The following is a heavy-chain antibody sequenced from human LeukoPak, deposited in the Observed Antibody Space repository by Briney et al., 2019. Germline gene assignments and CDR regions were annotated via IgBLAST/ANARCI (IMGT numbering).Heavy chain of an antibody. D-gene: IGHD2/OR15-2a*01. Sequence: PSETLSLTCSVSGGSISRSDHYWSWIRQPPGKGLEWIGYIYYSGITYYNPSLKSRVTISVDTSQNQFSLKLSSVTAADTAVYYCARVPFYGGAYYYYYGMDVWGQGTTVTVSS. CDR3: ARVPFYGGAYYYYYGMDV. CDR2: IYYSGIT. CDR1: GGSISRSDHY. J-gene: IGHJ6*02. V-gene: IGHV4-30-4*02.